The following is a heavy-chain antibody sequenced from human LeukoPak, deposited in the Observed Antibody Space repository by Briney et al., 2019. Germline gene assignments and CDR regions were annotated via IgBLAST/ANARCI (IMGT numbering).Heavy chain of an antibody. CDR3: ATVAPTYSNYSPPDY. J-gene: IGHJ4*02. CDR1: GYTLTELS. Sequence: ASVMVSCKVSGYTLTELSMHWVRQAPGKGLEWMGGFDPEDGETIYAQKFQGRVTMTEDTSTDTAYMELSSLRSEDTAVYYCATVAPTYSNYSPPDYWGQGTLVTVSS. D-gene: IGHD4-11*01. V-gene: IGHV1-24*01. CDR2: FDPEDGET.